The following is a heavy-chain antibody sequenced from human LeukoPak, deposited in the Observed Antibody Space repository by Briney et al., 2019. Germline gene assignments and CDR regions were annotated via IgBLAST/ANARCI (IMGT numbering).Heavy chain of an antibody. V-gene: IGHV1-18*01. Sequence: GASVKVSCKASGYTFTSYGISWVRQAPGQGLEWMGWISAYNGNTNYAQKLQGRVTMTTDTSTSTAYMELRSLRSDDTAVYYCARVAPRGRGTGYYTLYYFDYWGQGTLVTVSS. D-gene: IGHD3/OR15-3a*01. CDR1: GYTFTSYG. J-gene: IGHJ4*02. CDR2: ISAYNGNT. CDR3: ARVAPRGRGTGYYTLYYFDY.